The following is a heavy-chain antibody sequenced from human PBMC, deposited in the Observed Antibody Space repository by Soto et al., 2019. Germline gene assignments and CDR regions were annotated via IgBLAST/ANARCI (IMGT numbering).Heavy chain of an antibody. CDR1: GFTFRSYS. CDR3: ARDPTIVGATSWFDP. D-gene: IGHD1-26*01. J-gene: IGHJ5*02. V-gene: IGHV3-21*01. CDR2: ISSSSSYI. Sequence: GGSLRLSCAASGFTFRSYSMNWVRQAPGKGLEWVSSISSSSSYIYYADSVKGRFTISRDNAKNSLYLQMNSLRAEDTAVYYCARDPTIVGATSWFDPWGQGTLVTVSS.